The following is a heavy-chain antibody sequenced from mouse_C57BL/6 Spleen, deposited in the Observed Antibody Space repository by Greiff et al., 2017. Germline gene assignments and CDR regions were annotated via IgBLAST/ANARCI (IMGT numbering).Heavy chain of an antibody. CDR3: AKGTGTYYFDY. CDR2: ISSGGSYT. CDR1: GFTFSSYG. D-gene: IGHD4-1*01. Sequence: EVMLVESGGDLVKPGGSLKLSCAASGFTFSSYGMSWVRQTPDKRLEWVATISSGGSYTYYPDSVKGRFTISRDNAKNTLYLQMSSLKSEDTAMYYWAKGTGTYYFDYWGQGTTLTVS. J-gene: IGHJ2*01. V-gene: IGHV5-6*01.